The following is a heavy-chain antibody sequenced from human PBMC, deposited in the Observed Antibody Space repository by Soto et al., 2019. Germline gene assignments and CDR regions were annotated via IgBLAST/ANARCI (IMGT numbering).Heavy chain of an antibody. D-gene: IGHD1-26*01. CDR2: ISAKNGDT. J-gene: IGHJ6*02. Sequence: QVHLVQSGAELKKPGASVRVSCKASGYSSTRNGISWVRQAPGQGLEWMGWISAKNGDTNYAQKFQGRVIMTTDTSTSTAYMELRSLRYDDTAVYYCVRDRDSDTWPSRDVWGQGTTVTVSS. V-gene: IGHV1-18*01. CDR3: VRDRDSDTWPSRDV. CDR1: GYSSTRNG.